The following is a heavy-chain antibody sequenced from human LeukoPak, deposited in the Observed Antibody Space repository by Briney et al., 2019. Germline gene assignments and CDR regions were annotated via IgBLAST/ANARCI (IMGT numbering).Heavy chain of an antibody. Sequence: PGGSLRLSCAASGFKFRSYGMHWVRQAPGKGLEWVALISFDESNKYYLDSVKGRFTISRDNSKNTLYLQMNSLRPEDTAVYYCATDMVRGVKFRDYWGQGTLVTVSS. D-gene: IGHD3-10*01. V-gene: IGHV3-30*03. CDR2: ISFDESNK. CDR3: ATDMVRGVKFRDY. J-gene: IGHJ4*02. CDR1: GFKFRSYG.